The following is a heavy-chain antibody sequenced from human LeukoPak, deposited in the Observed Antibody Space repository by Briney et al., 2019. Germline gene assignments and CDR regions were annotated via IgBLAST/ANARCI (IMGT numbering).Heavy chain of an antibody. CDR1: GFSFSSYA. CDR2: IGGNGDST. J-gene: IGHJ4*02. D-gene: IGHD1-20*01. V-gene: IGHV3-23*01. Sequence: GGSLRLSCAASGFSFSSYAMSWVRQAPGKGLEWVSGIGGNGDSTYYADSVKGRFTISRDISKDTLYLQMNSLRAEDTGKYYCAKGPGNWIANFDHWGQGTLVTVSS. CDR3: AKGPGNWIANFDH.